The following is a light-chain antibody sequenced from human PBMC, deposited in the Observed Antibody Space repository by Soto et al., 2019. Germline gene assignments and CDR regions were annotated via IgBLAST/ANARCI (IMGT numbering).Light chain of an antibody. CDR1: SGHSSYA. CDR2: VSSDGSH. Sequence: QPVLTQSPSASASLGASVKLTCTLSSGHSSYAIAWHQQQPERGPRYLMKVSSDGSHSKGDGIPDRFSGSSSGAERYLTISSLQSEDEADYYCQTWGTGIRVFGGGTQLTVL. CDR3: QTWGTGIRV. J-gene: IGLJ3*02. V-gene: IGLV4-69*01.